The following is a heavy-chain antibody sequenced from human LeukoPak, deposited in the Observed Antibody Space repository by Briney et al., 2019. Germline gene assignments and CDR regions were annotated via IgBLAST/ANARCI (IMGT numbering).Heavy chain of an antibody. D-gene: IGHD3-9*01. V-gene: IGHV3-23*01. CDR3: AKDPGYDILTGYYSY. CDR2: ISGSGGGT. J-gene: IGHJ4*02. Sequence: GGSLRLSCAASGFTFSSYAMSWVRQAPGKGLEWVSAISGSGGGTYYADSVKGRFTISRDNSKNTLYPQMNSLRAEDTAVYYCAKDPGYDILTGYYSYWGQGTLVTVSS. CDR1: GFTFSSYA.